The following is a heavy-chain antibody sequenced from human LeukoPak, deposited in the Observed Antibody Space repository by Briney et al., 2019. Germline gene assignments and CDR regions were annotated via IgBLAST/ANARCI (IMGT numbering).Heavy chain of an antibody. D-gene: IGHD1-26*01. Sequence: PGGSLRLSCAASGFTFSSYGMTWVRQAPGKGLEWVSSISSGSDYIYYSDSVKGRFTISRDNAEKSLFLQMNSLRAEDTAVYYCARGGGAPPYYFDLWGQGTPVTVSS. CDR2: ISSGSDYI. CDR1: GFTFSSYG. V-gene: IGHV3-21*01. CDR3: ARGGGAPPYYFDL. J-gene: IGHJ4*02.